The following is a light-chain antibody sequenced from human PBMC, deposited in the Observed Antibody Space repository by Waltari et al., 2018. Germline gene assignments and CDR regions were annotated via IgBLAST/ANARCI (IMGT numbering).Light chain of an antibody. CDR3: QQYGSSPRYS. J-gene: IGKJ2*03. Sequence: EIVLTQSPGPLSLSPGERATLSCRASQSVSSNYLAWYQQKPGLAPRLLIYGASSRATVIPDRFSGSGSGTDFTLTISRLEPEDVAVYYCQQYGSSPRYSFGQGTKLEIK. V-gene: IGKV3-20*01. CDR1: QSVSSNY. CDR2: GAS.